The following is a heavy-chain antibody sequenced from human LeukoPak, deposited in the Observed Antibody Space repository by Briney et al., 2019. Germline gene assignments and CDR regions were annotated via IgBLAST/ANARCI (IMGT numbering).Heavy chain of an antibody. CDR1: GGSISTYY. Sequence: SETLSLTCTVSGGSISTYYWSWIRQPPGKGLEWIGEINHSASTNYNPSLKSRVTISVDTSKNRFSLKLSSVTAADTAVYYCARGDCSGGSCYLGWFDPWGQGTLVTVSS. D-gene: IGHD2-15*01. J-gene: IGHJ5*02. CDR2: INHSAST. V-gene: IGHV4-34*01. CDR3: ARGDCSGGSCYLGWFDP.